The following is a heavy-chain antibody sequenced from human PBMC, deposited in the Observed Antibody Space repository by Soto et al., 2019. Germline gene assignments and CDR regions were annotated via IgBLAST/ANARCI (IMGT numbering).Heavy chain of an antibody. J-gene: IGHJ5*02. V-gene: IGHV2-5*02. Sequence: QITLKESGPTLVKPTQTLTLTCTFSGFSLSTSGVGVGWIRQPPGKALEWLALIYWDDDKRYSPPLKSSLTITKHTSKIQVVLTTTNMDTVDTATYYCANRRDTDTYYYDSSRLNWFDPWGQGTLVTVSS. D-gene: IGHD3-22*01. CDR3: ANRRDTDTYYYDSSRLNWFDP. CDR1: GFSLSTSGVG. CDR2: IYWDDDK.